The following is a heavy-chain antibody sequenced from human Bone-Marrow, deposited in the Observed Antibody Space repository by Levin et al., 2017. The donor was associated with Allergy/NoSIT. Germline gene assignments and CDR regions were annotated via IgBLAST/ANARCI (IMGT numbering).Heavy chain of an antibody. CDR1: GGSFSSGNYY. V-gene: IGHV4-61*01. CDR3: ARGGPQNWVAFDF. CDR2: IHRSGLT. D-gene: IGHD7-27*01. J-gene: IGHJ3*01. Sequence: SETLSLTCSVSGGSFSSGNYYWTWIRQPPGKGLEWIGYIHRSGLTAYHPALESRVTISVDTSKNQFSLKQTSVTTGDTALYYCARGGPQNWVAFDFWGPGTMVTVSP.